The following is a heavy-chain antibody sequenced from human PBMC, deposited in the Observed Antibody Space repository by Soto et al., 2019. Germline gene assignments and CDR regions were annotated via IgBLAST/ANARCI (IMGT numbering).Heavy chain of an antibody. CDR3: ARPAVNDLDADSSAFDI. CDR1: GGTFSSQT. D-gene: IGHD1-1*01. CDR2: VIPIIGEG. V-gene: IGHV1-69*02. Sequence: QVQLVQSGAEVKEPGSSVKVSCKVSGGTFSSQTINWVRQVPGQGLEWMGSVIPIIGEGKYAQSFLGRVTIPGDRSRSTAYRELSRLRSEDTAVYYCARPAVNDLDADSSAFDIWGQGTMVTVSS. J-gene: IGHJ3*02.